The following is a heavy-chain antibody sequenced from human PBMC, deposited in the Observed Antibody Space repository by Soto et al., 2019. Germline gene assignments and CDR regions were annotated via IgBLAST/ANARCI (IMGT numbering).Heavy chain of an antibody. CDR3: VKVKLYSNYKYYFNC. J-gene: IGHJ4*02. CDR1: GFSFRNYA. V-gene: IGHV3-9*01. CDR2: ISWHSGTI. Sequence: PGGSLRLSCAVSGFSFRNYAMHWVRRAPGKGLEWVSGISWHSGTIGYADSVRGRFTISRDNAKNSLYLQMNSLRPEDTALYFCVKVKLYSNYKYYFNCWDQGTLVTVSS. D-gene: IGHD4-4*01.